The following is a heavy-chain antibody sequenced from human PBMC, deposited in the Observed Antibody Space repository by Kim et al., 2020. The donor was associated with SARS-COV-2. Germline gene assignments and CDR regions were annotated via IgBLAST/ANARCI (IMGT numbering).Heavy chain of an antibody. CDR2: VDYSGDT. Sequence: SETLSLTCAVYVGSFNNHKWNWIRQPPGRGLEWIGEVDYSGDTSYNPSLQGRITLSIDTSKNQFSLKLTSVTAADTAVYYCARGARHLGQSSGWF. CDR1: VGSFNNHK. D-gene: IGHD3-22*01. V-gene: IGHV4-34*01. J-gene: IGHJ5*01. CDR3: ARGARHLGQSSGWF.